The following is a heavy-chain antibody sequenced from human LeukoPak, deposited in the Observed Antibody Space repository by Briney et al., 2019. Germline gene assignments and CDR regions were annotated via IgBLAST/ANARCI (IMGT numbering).Heavy chain of an antibody. CDR1: GFMFKDYG. D-gene: IGHD2-21*01. Sequence: GGSLRLSCAASGFMFKDYGMNWVRLAPGKGPEWITFIQFDGSVEYYADSVRGRFTVSRDNSKNTLFLQMDGLRDEDTGVYYCAKVVGFGYSPYFDFGGQGTVVTVSS. CDR2: IQFDGSVE. CDR3: AKVVGFGYSPYFDF. J-gene: IGHJ4*02. V-gene: IGHV3-30*02.